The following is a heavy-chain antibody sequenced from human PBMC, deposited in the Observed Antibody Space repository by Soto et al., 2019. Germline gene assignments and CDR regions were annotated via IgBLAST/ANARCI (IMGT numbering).Heavy chain of an antibody. CDR2: IYSGGST. D-gene: IGHD5-12*01. CDR3: AREANGYSGYGGCYTDV. V-gene: IGHV3-53*04. J-gene: IGHJ6*03. CDR1: GVTVSSNY. Sequence: GGSLRLSCAASGVTVSSNYMSWVRQAPGKGLEWVSVIYSGGSTYYADSVKGRFTISRHNSKNTLYLQMNSLRAEDTAVYYCAREANGYSGYGGCYTDVWGKGTTVTVSS.